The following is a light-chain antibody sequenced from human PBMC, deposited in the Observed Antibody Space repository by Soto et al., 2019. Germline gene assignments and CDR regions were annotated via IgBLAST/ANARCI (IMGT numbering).Light chain of an antibody. CDR2: EVS. Sequence: QSALTQPPSASGSPGQSVTISCTGTSSDVGGYNYVSWYQQHTGKAPKLMIFEVSKRPSGVPDRFSGSKSGHTASLTVAGLQAEDEADYYCSSYAGSNHYVFGTGTKLTVL. V-gene: IGLV2-8*01. CDR1: SSDVGGYNY. CDR3: SSYAGSNHYV. J-gene: IGLJ1*01.